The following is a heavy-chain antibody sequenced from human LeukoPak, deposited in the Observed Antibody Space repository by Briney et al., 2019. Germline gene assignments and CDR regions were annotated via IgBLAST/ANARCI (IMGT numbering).Heavy chain of an antibody. J-gene: IGHJ4*02. Sequence: ASVKVSCKASGYTFTGYYMHWVRQAPGQGLEWMGWINPNSGGTNYAQKFQGRVTMTRDTSISTAYMELSRLGSDDTAVYYCARVTNGDHAADYWGQGTLVTVSS. CDR3: ARVTNGDHAADY. D-gene: IGHD4-17*01. CDR2: INPNSGGT. V-gene: IGHV1-2*02. CDR1: GYTFTGYY.